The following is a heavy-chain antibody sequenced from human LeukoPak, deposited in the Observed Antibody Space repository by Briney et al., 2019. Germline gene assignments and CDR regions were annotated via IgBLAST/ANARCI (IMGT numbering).Heavy chain of an antibody. J-gene: IGHJ6*02. Sequence: GESLKISCKGSGYSFTSYWIGWVRQMPGKGLEWMGIIYPGDSDTRYSPSFQGQVTISADKSISTAYLQWSSLKASDTAMYYCARNAGATVTTDYYYGMDVWGQGTTVTVSS. V-gene: IGHV5-51*01. CDR2: IYPGDSDT. CDR3: ARNAGATVTTDYYYGMDV. D-gene: IGHD4-17*01. CDR1: GYSFTSYW.